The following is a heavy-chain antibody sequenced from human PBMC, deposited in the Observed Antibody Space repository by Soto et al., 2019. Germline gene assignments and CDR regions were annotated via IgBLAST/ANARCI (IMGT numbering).Heavy chain of an antibody. CDR2: ISWNSGSI. CDR1: GFTFDDYA. D-gene: IGHD2-15*01. CDR3: AKGLNIVVVVATSYAFDI. J-gene: IGHJ3*02. Sequence: SLRLSCAASGFTFDDYAMHWVRQAPGKGLEWVSGISWNSGSIGYADPVKGRFTISRDNAKNSLYLQMNSLRAEDTALYYCAKGLNIVVVVATSYAFDIWGQGTMVTVSS. V-gene: IGHV3-9*01.